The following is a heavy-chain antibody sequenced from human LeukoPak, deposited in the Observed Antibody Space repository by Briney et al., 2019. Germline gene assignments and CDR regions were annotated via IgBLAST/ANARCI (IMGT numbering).Heavy chain of an antibody. J-gene: IGHJ4*02. D-gene: IGHD1-26*01. CDR1: GGSISTYY. CDR2: IYYTGSA. CDR3: ARDHGAGSYYPFEF. Sequence: SETLSLTCSVSGGSISTYYWSWIRQPPEKGLEWIGYIYYTGSANYNPSLKSRITMSVDMSKNQFSLKLSSVTAADTAAYYCARDHGAGSYYPFEFWGQGTLVTVSS. V-gene: IGHV4-59*01.